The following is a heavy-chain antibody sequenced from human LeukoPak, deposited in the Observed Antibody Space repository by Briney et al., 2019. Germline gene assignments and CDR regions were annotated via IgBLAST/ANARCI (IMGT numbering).Heavy chain of an antibody. CDR2: ISGSGGST. J-gene: IGHJ4*02. CDR3: AKDLVDYYDSSGYYSSSDY. V-gene: IGHV3-23*01. D-gene: IGHD3-22*01. CDR1: GYTFNRYS. Sequence: GGSLRLSCAASGYTFNRYSMSWVRQAPGKGLEWVSAISGSGGSTYYADSVKGRFTISRDNSKNTLYLQMNSLRAEDTAVYYCAKDLVDYYDSSGYYSSSDYWGQGTLVTVSP.